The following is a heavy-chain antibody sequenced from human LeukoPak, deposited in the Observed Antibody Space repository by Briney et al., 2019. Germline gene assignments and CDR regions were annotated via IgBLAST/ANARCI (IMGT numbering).Heavy chain of an antibody. V-gene: IGHV3-74*01. CDR3: ARVPHYYDSSGYYNWFDP. D-gene: IGHD3-22*01. Sequence: GGSLRLSCAASGFTFSSYWMHWVRQAPGKGLVWVSRINSDGSSTSYADSVKGRFTISRDNAKNTLYLQMNSLRAEDTAVYYCARVPHYYDSSGYYNWFDPWGQGTLVTVSS. CDR1: GFTFSSYW. J-gene: IGHJ5*02. CDR2: INSDGSST.